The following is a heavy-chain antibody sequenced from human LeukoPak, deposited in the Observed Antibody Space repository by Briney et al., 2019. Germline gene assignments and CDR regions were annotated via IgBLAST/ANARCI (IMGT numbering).Heavy chain of an antibody. CDR1: GYTFTGYY. V-gene: IGHV1-2*02. CDR3: ARDWNDALGAFDI. Sequence: ASVKVSCKASGYTFTGYYMHWARQAPGQGLEWMGWINPNSGGTNYGQKFQGRVTMTRDTSISTAYMELSRLRSDDTAVYYCARDWNDALGAFDIWGQGTMVTVSS. J-gene: IGHJ3*02. D-gene: IGHD1-1*01. CDR2: INPNSGGT.